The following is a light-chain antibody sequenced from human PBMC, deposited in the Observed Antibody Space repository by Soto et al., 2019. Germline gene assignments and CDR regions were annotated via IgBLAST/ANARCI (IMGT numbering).Light chain of an antibody. CDR1: QSISSW. J-gene: IGKJ1*01. CDR3: QQYNSYSPT. V-gene: IGKV1-5*01. Sequence: DIQMTQSPSTLSASAGDRFTITCRASQSISSWLAWYQQKPGKAPKLLSDDASSLESGVPSRGSGSGAGTECTRTSSSLKPDDFATYYGQQYNSYSPTFGQGTKVEIK. CDR2: DAS.